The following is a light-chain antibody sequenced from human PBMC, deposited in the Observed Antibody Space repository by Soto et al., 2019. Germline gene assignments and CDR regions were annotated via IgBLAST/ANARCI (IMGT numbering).Light chain of an antibody. CDR3: CSYAGSSTFYV. CDR2: EVS. CDR1: SSDVGSYNL. Sequence: QSVLTQPASVSGSPGQSITISCTGTSSDVGSYNLVSWYQQHPGKAPKLMIYEVSKWPSGVSNRFSGSKSGNTASPTISGLQAEDESDYYCCSYAGSSTFYVFGTGTKVTV. V-gene: IGLV2-23*02. J-gene: IGLJ1*01.